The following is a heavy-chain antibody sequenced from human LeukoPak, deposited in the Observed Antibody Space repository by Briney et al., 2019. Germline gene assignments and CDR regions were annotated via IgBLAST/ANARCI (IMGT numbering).Heavy chain of an antibody. CDR3: AIADYDISTGFQKMLDY. J-gene: IGHJ4*02. CDR2: INHSGST. CDR1: GGSFSGYY. V-gene: IGHV4-34*01. Sequence: SETLSLTCAVYGGSFSGYYWSWIRQPPGKGLEWIGEINHSGSTNYNPSLKSRVTISVDTSKNQFSLKLTSMTAADTGVYYCAIADYDISTGFQKMLDYWGQGSLVVVSS. D-gene: IGHD3-9*01.